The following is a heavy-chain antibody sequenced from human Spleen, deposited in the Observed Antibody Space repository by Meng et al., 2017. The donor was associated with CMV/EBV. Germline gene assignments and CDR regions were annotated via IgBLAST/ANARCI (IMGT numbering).Heavy chain of an antibody. CDR3: AKALYTNYYSTYYGLDV. Sequence: ASVKVSCKASGYTFTSYGISWVRQAPGQGLERMGWINPKSGGTNYAQRFQGRVTMTRDTSISTVYMELSRLRSDDTAVYYCAKALYTNYYSTYYGLDVWGQGTTVTVSS. D-gene: IGHD3-22*01. J-gene: IGHJ6*02. CDR1: GYTFTSYG. V-gene: IGHV1-2*02. CDR2: INPKSGGT.